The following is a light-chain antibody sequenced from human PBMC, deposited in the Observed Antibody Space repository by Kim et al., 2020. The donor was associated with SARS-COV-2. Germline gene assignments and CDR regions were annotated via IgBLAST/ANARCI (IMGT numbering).Light chain of an antibody. V-gene: IGKV1-5*03. CDR2: KAS. J-gene: IGKJ1*01. CDR1: QGVSTW. Sequence: SASVGDRVTTTCRASQGVSTWLAWYQQKTGKAPKLLIYKASNLESGVPSRFSGSGSGTEFTLTISSLQAEDFATYFWQQYNSGWTFGQGTKVDIK. CDR3: QQYNSGWT.